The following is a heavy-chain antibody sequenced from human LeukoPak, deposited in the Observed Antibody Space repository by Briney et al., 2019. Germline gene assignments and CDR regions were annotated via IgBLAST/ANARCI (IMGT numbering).Heavy chain of an antibody. CDR1: GDSVSSNSAA. V-gene: IGHV6-1*01. CDR2: TYYRYKWYN. CDR3: TRDPYSGNYGNYYYYYMDV. D-gene: IGHD1-26*01. J-gene: IGHJ6*03. Sequence: SQSLSLTCAISGDSVSSNSAAWNWIRQSPSRGLEWLGRTYYRYKWYNDYAVSVKSRITINPDTSKNQFSLQLNSVTPEDTALYYCTRDPYSGNYGNYYYYYMDVWGKGTTVTISS.